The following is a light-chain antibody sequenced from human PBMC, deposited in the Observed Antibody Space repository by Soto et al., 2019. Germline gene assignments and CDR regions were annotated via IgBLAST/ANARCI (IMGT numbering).Light chain of an antibody. CDR2: GAS. J-gene: IGKJ1*01. Sequence: DIVLTQSPGTLSLSPGERATLSCKASQTISIAYLGWYQQKPGQAPRVLIYGASTRATGVPDRFSVSGSGTGFTLTISRLEPEDFAVYYCQQYGSSPRTFGQGTKVEIK. CDR3: QQYGSSPRT. CDR1: QTISIAY. V-gene: IGKV3-20*01.